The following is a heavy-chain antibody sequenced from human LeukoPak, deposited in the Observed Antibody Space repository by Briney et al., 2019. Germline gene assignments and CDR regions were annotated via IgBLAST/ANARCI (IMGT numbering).Heavy chain of an antibody. D-gene: IGHD2/OR15-2a*01. Sequence: GGSLRLSCAASDFTFSSYGMHWVRQAPGKGLEWVSSISSSGTYIYYAESMRGRFTISRDNAKNSLYLQMNSLRAEDTAVYYCAREPYFYMDVWGKGTTVTVSS. CDR3: AREPYFYMDV. CDR2: ISSSGTYI. J-gene: IGHJ6*04. CDR1: DFTFSSYG. V-gene: IGHV3-21*01.